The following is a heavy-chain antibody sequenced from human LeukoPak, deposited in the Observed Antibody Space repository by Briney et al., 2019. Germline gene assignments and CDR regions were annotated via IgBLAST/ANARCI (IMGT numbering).Heavy chain of an antibody. J-gene: IGHJ5*02. D-gene: IGHD3-10*01. V-gene: IGHV3-23*01. CDR2: ISGSGVST. Sequence: GGSLRLSCAASGFTFSSFGMSWVRQAPGKGLEWVSAISGSGVSTYYADSVKGRFTISRDNSKNSLYLQMNSLRAEDTAVYYCAKWGDYYGSGSYYTGWFDPWGQGTLVTVSS. CDR1: GFTFSSFG. CDR3: AKWGDYYGSGSYYTGWFDP.